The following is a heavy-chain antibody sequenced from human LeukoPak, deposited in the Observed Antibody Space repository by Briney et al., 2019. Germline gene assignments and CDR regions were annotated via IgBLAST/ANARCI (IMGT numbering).Heavy chain of an antibody. J-gene: IGHJ5*02. CDR2: ISYDGSNK. D-gene: IGHD5-12*01. Sequence: HSGRSLRLSCAASGFTFSSYGMHWLRQAPGKGLEGVAVISYDGSNKYYADSVKGRFTISRDNSKNTLYLQMNSLRAEDTAVYYCAAMGSATIKENWFDPWGQGTLVTVSS. V-gene: IGHV3-30*03. CDR1: GFTFSSYG. CDR3: AAMGSATIKENWFDP.